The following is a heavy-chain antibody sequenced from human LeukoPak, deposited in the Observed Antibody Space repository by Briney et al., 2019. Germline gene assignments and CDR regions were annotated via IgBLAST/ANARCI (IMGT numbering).Heavy chain of an antibody. CDR1: GGSFSGYY. D-gene: IGHD5-18*01. J-gene: IGHJ5*02. CDR2: INHSGST. CDR3: AREHHGYSYGYRWFDP. Sequence: SETLSLTCAVYGGSFSGYYWSWIRQPPGKGLEWIGEINHSGSTNYNPSLKSRVTISVDTSKNQFSLKLSSVTAADTAVYYCAREHHGYSYGYRWFDPWGQGTLVTVPS. V-gene: IGHV4-34*01.